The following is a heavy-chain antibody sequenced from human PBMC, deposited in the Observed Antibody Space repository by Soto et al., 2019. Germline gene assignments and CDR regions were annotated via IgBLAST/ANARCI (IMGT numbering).Heavy chain of an antibody. J-gene: IGHJ4*02. Sequence: EVKLLESGGALVQPGGSLRLSCEASGFTFIDHDMSWVRQAPGKGLEWVSSITVGGAQKDYGQSVKGRFTISRNNSNDAVLLQMDSLQVEDTDINYCTRMPGGGWQRFFDYWGQGTVVTVSS. V-gene: IGHV3-23*01. CDR2: ITVGGAQK. CDR3: TRMPGGGWQRFFDY. D-gene: IGHD5-12*01. CDR1: GFTFIDHD.